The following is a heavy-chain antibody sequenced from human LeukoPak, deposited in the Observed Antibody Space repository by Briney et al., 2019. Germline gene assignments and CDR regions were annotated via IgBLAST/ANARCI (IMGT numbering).Heavy chain of an antibody. CDR3: ARGDYYGSGSSGGDY. V-gene: IGHV3-20*04. CDR1: GFTFDDYG. J-gene: IGHJ4*02. Sequence: GGSLRLSRAASGFTFDDYGMSWVRHAPGKGLEWVSGINWNGGSTVYADFVKGRFTISRDNAKNSLYLQMNSLRAEDTALYYCARGDYYGSGSSGGDYWGQGTLVTVSS. CDR2: INWNGGST. D-gene: IGHD3-10*01.